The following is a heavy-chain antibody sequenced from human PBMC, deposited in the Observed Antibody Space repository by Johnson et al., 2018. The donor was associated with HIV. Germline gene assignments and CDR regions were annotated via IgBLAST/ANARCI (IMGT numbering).Heavy chain of an antibody. D-gene: IGHD6-13*01. V-gene: IGHV3-30*03. J-gene: IGHJ3*02. CDR3: ATIAAHCAAFDI. CDR1: GFTFSSYD. Sequence: QMQLVESGGGVVQPGRSLRLSCAASGFTFSSYDMHWVRQAPGKGLEWVALISYDGSNKYHADSVKGRFTISRDNSKNTLYLQMNSLRPEDTAAYYCATIAAHCAAFDIWGQGTVVTVSS. CDR2: ISYDGSNK.